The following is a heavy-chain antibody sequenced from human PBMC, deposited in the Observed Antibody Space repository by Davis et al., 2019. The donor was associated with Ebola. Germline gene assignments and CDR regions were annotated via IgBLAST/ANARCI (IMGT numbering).Heavy chain of an antibody. J-gene: IGHJ3*02. D-gene: IGHD3-22*01. CDR1: GDSISSGGHY. CDR3: ARDLQYYYDGSAYYRVDAFDI. CDR2: IYYSGST. Sequence: PSETLSLTCTVSGDSISSGGHYWSWIRQHPGKGLEWIGYIYYSGSTYYNPSLKSRVTISVDTSKNQFSLKLSSVTAADTAVYYCARDLQYYYDGSAYYRVDAFDIWGQGTMVTVSS. V-gene: IGHV4-31*03.